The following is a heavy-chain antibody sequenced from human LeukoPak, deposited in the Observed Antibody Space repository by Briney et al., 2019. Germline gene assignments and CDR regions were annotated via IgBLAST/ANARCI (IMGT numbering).Heavy chain of an antibody. D-gene: IGHD2-15*01. J-gene: IGHJ4*02. Sequence: GGSLRLSCAASGFTFSDYYMNWVRQAPGKGLEWVSVIYSGGSTYYADSVKGRFTISRDNSKNTLHLQMNSLRAEDTAVYYCARGMCSGGNCYSAPDYWGQGTLVTVSS. CDR1: GFTFSDYY. CDR2: IYSGGST. CDR3: ARGMCSGGNCYSAPDY. V-gene: IGHV3-53*01.